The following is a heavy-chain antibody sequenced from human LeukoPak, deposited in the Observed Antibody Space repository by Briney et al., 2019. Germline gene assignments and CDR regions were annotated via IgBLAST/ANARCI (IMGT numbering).Heavy chain of an antibody. CDR2: ISSSST. Sequence: PGGSLRLSCAASGFTFSSYSMNWVRQAPGKGLEWVSSISSSSTYADSVKGRFTISRDNAKNTLYLQMNSLRAEDMAVYYCARNQGSDLDYWGQGTLVTVSS. CDR1: GFTFSSYS. J-gene: IGHJ4*02. CDR3: ARNQGSDLDY. D-gene: IGHD1-14*01. V-gene: IGHV3-21*01.